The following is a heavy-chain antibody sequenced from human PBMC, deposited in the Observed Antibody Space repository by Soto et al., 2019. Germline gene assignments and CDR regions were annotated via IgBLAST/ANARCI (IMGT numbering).Heavy chain of an antibody. V-gene: IGHV1-58*01. Sequence: SVKVSCKASGFTFTSSAVQWVRQARGQRLEWIGWIVVGSGNTNYAQKFQERVTITRDMSTSTAYMELSSLRSEDTAVYYCAKRYSSSSAYFDYWGQGTLVTVSS. J-gene: IGHJ4*02. CDR3: AKRYSSSSAYFDY. D-gene: IGHD6-6*01. CDR1: GFTFTSSA. CDR2: IVVGSGNT.